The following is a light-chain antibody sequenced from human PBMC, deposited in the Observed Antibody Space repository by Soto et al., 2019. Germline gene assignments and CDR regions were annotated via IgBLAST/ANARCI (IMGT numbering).Light chain of an antibody. CDR1: QSINNY. CDR3: EYRGIWPPGAT. Sequence: EIVLTQSPVTLSLSPGERATLSCRASQSINNYLAWYQQKPGQPPRLLIYDASNRATAIPVRFSGSGSGTEFNLTISSLEPEYAEVYYCEYRGIWPPGATFGGGTKVEIK. V-gene: IGKV3-11*01. J-gene: IGKJ4*01. CDR2: DAS.